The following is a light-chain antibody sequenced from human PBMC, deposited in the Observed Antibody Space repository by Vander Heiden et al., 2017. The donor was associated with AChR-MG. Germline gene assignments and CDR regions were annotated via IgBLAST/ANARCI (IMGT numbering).Light chain of an antibody. Sequence: DIQMTQSPSSLSASVGDRVTITCRASQTISTYVNWYQQKPWKAPKLLIYAASTLQSGVPSRFGGSGSGTDFTLTMSSLQPEDCATYYCQLSYSTLGTTFRGEIKVEIQ. J-gene: IGKJ4*01. CDR3: QLSYSTLGTT. V-gene: IGKV1-39*01. CDR1: QTISTY. CDR2: AAS.